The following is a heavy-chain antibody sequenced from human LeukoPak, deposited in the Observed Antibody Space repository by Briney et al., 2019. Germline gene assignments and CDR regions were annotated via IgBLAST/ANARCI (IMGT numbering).Heavy chain of an antibody. J-gene: IGHJ4*02. CDR3: AKGSATVRPYYFDF. CDR1: GFTFGSYT. Sequence: GGSLRLSCAASGFTFGSYTMSWVRQAPGKGLDWFSAISGGGDSTYYADSVKGRFTISRDNSKNTLYLQMNDMRAEDAAVYYCAKGSATVRPYYFDFWGQEILVSVSS. V-gene: IGHV3-23*01. CDR2: ISGGGDST. D-gene: IGHD2-21*02.